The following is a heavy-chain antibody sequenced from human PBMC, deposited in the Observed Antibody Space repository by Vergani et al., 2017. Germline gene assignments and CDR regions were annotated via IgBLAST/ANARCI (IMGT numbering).Heavy chain of an antibody. D-gene: IGHD5/OR15-5a*01. CDR3: ARGVSTNYYYYGMDV. CDR2: IYYSGST. CDR1: GGSISSSSYY. V-gene: IGHV4-39*07. J-gene: IGHJ6*02. Sequence: QLQLQESGPGLVKPSETLSLTCTVSGGSISSSSYYWGWIRQPPGKGLEWIGSIYYSGSTYYNPSLKSRVTISVDTSKNQFSLKLSSVTAADTAVYYCARGVSTNYYYYGMDVWGQGTTVTVSS.